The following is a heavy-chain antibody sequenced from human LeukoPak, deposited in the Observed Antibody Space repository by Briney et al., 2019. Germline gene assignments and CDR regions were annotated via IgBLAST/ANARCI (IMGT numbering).Heavy chain of an antibody. Sequence: SETLSLTCAVYGGSFSGYYWRWIRQHPGKGLEWIGYIYYSGSTYYNPSLKSRVTISVDTSKNQFSLKLSSVTAADTAVYYCARWGAATGYYYYYGMDVWGQGTTVTVSS. CDR1: GGSFSGYY. D-gene: IGHD1-26*01. CDR3: ARWGAATGYYYYYGMDV. CDR2: IYYSGST. J-gene: IGHJ6*02. V-gene: IGHV4-31*11.